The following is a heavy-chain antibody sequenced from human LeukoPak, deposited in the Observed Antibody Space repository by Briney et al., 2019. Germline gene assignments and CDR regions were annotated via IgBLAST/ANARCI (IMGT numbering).Heavy chain of an antibody. CDR1: GGSISSYY. CDR2: IYYSGST. J-gene: IGHJ3*02. V-gene: IGHV4-59*01. Sequence: PSETLSLTCTVSGGSISSYYWSWIRQPPGKGLEWIVYIYYSGSTNYNPSLKSRVTISVDTSKNQFSLKLSSVTAADTAVYYCARDLGRGWLQFSDAFDIWGQGTMVTVSS. CDR3: ARDLGRGWLQFSDAFDI. D-gene: IGHD5-24*01.